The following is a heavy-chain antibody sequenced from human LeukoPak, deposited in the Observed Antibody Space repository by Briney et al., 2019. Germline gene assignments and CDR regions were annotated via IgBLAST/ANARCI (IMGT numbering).Heavy chain of an antibody. V-gene: IGHV3-7*01. CDR1: GFTFSRYW. J-gene: IGHJ4*02. D-gene: IGHD3-10*01. Sequence: GGSLRLXCAASGFTFSRYWMTWVRQAPGKGLEWVANIKQDGSEKYYVDSVKGRFTISRDNAKNSLYLQMNSLRDEDTAVYYCARDWGGENDYWGQGTLVTVSS. CDR2: IKQDGSEK. CDR3: ARDWGGENDY.